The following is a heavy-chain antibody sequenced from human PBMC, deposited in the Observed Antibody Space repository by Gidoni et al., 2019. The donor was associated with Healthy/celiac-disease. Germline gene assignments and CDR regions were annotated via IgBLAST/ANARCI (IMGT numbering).Heavy chain of an antibody. CDR1: CCSISSSSYY. V-gene: IGHV4-39*01. CDR2: IYYSGST. J-gene: IGHJ4*02. D-gene: IGHD4-17*01. Sequence: QLQLQEAGPGLVKPSETLSLTCPVPCCSISSSSYYLGWIRQPPGKGLEWIGSIYYSGSTYYNPSLKSRVTISVDTSKNQFSLKLSSVTAADTAVYYCATTTVGPVGYWGQGTLVTVSS. CDR3: ATTTVGPVGY.